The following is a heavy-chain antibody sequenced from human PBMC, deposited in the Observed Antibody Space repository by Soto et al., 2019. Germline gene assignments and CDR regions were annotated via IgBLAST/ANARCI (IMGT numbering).Heavy chain of an antibody. J-gene: IGHJ5*02. CDR2: ISSSSSNI. D-gene: IGHD6-13*01. Sequence: PGGSLRLSCAASGFTLSSYSMNWVRQAPGKWLEGVSSISSSSSNIYYADSVKGRFTISRDNAKNSLYLQMNSLRAEVTAVYYFAMDIRVAAAGVYNWFDPWGQGTLVTVS. V-gene: IGHV3-21*01. CDR3: AMDIRVAAAGVYNWFDP. CDR1: GFTLSSYS.